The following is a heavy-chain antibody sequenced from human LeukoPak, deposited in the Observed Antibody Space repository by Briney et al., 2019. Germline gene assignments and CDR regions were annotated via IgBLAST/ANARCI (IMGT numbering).Heavy chain of an antibody. CDR3: ARTYYYGSGSYYQP. CDR1: GGTFSSYA. D-gene: IGHD3-10*01. CDR2: IIPILGIA. J-gene: IGHJ4*02. V-gene: IGHV1-69*04. Sequence: GASVKVSCKASGGTFSSYAISWVRQAPGQGLEWMGRIIPILGIANYVQKFQGRVTITADKSTSTAYMELSSLRSEDTAVYYCARTYYYGSGSYYQPWGQGTLVTVSS.